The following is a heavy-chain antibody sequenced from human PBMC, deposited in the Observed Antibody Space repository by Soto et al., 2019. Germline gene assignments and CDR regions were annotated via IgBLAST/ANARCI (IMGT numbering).Heavy chain of an antibody. CDR2: IYYSGST. D-gene: IGHD6-13*01. Sequence: QVQLQESGPGLVKPSETLSLTCTVSGGSISNYYWSWIRQPPGKGLEWIGYIYYSGSTRYNPSLKSRVTISVDTSKHQFSLTLSSVTAADTAVYYCARHGPIAAAGTVFDYWGQGTLVTVSS. CDR1: GGSISNYY. J-gene: IGHJ4*02. CDR3: ARHGPIAAAGTVFDY. V-gene: IGHV4-59*08.